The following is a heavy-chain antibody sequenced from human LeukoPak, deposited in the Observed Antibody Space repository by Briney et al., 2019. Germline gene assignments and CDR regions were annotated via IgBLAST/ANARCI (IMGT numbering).Heavy chain of an antibody. CDR2: IYHSGNT. CDR3: ARMLLFGGARVDY. J-gene: IGHJ4*02. CDR1: GYSISNAYY. D-gene: IGHD3-10*01. V-gene: IGHV4-38-2*02. Sequence: SETLSLTCTVSGYSISNAYYWGWIRQPPGKGLEWIGSIYHSGNTYYNPSLKSRVTISVDTSKNQLSLKLSSVTAADTAVYYCARMLLFGGARVDYWGQGTLVTVSS.